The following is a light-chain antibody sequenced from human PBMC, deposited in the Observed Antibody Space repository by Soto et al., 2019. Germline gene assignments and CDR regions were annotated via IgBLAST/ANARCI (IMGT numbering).Light chain of an antibody. V-gene: IGLV2-8*01. CDR3: SSFAGINNLL. CDR2: EVS. CDR1: SSNVGAYYY. Sequence: QSVLTQPPSASGSPGQSVTISCTGTSSNVGAYYYVSWYRQHPGKAPKLMIYEVSQRPSGVPDRFSGSKSGNTASLTISGLQAEDEGDYYCSSFAGINNLLFGGGTKLTVL. J-gene: IGLJ2*01.